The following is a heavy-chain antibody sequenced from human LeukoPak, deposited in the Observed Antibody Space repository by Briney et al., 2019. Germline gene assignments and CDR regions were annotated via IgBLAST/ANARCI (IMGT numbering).Heavy chain of an antibody. CDR3: ARPRTTRAGLDY. Sequence: GGSLRLSCAVSGFSVRNYYMNWLRQAPVKGLEWVSLIRGSGETVYADSVKGRFTISRDNSKNTLYLQMNSLRAEDTAVYYCARPRTTRAGLDYWGQGTLVTVSS. CDR2: IRGSGET. J-gene: IGHJ4*02. D-gene: IGHD6-13*01. V-gene: IGHV3-66*04. CDR1: GFSVRNYY.